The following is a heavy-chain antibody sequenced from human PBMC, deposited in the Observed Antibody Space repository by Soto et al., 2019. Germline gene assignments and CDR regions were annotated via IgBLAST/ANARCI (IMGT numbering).Heavy chain of an antibody. Sequence: QLQLQESGPGLVKPSETLSLTCTVSGGSISSSSYYWGWIRQPPGKGLEWIGSIYYSGSTYYNPSLKSRFTISVDTSKNQFSLKLSSVTAADTAVYYCAIHIIVVVPAAHGYFDYWGQGTLVTVSS. V-gene: IGHV4-39*01. D-gene: IGHD2-2*01. CDR3: AIHIIVVVPAAHGYFDY. J-gene: IGHJ4*02. CDR1: GGSISSSSYY. CDR2: IYYSGST.